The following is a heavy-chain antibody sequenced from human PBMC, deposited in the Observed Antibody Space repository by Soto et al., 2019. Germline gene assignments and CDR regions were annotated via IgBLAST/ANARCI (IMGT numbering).Heavy chain of an antibody. V-gene: IGHV4-59*08. CDR2: IYSSGST. CDR3: ARQRRDFDY. Sequence: QVQLQESGPGLVKPSETLSLTCTVSGGSISGYYWSWIRQPPGKGLQWIGYIYSSGSTNYNPSLTSRVTISVDTSKNQSSLNLSSVTAADTAVYYCARQRRDFDYWGQGSLVTVSS. J-gene: IGHJ4*02. CDR1: GGSISGYY.